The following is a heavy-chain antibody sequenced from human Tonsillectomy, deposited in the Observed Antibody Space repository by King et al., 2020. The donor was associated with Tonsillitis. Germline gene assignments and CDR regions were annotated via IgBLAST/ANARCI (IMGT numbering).Heavy chain of an antibody. CDR3: ARTRTAYYDFWSGYSNDAFDI. V-gene: IGHV3-33*01. CDR1: GFTFSSYG. D-gene: IGHD3-3*01. Sequence: VQLVESGGGVVQPGRSLRLSCAASGFTFSSYGMHWVRQAPGKGLEWVAVIWYDGSNKYYADSVKGRFTISRDNSKNTLYLQMNSLRAEETAWYYCARTRTAYYDFWSGYSNDAFDIWGQGTMVTVSS. CDR2: IWYDGSNK. J-gene: IGHJ3*02.